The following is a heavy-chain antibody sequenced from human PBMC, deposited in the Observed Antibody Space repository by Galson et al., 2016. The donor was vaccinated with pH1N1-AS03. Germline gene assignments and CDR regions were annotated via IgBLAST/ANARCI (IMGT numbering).Heavy chain of an antibody. V-gene: IGHV3-30*03. CDR1: GFTFSNYG. CDR3: ARALDCRDYAFDY. D-gene: IGHD4-17*01. Sequence: SLRLSCAASGFTFSNYGMHWVRQAPGKGLEWVGVISFDGKNKFYEDSVKGRFNISRDNSKTTLYLQLNSLRVEDLAVYYCARALDCRDYAFDYWGQGALVTVSS. CDR2: ISFDGKNK. J-gene: IGHJ4*02.